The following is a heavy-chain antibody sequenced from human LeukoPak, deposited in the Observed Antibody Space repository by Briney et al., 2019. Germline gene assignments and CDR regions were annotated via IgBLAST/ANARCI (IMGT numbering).Heavy chain of an antibody. CDR3: ARLVGASWFDS. CDR1: GDIFSTNSAT. J-gene: IGHJ5*01. Sequence: SQTLSLTCAISGDIFSTNSATWPWLRQSPSRGLEWLGRTYYRSKWNNDYAVSMKSRITINPDTSKNQFSLQLNSVTPEDTAVYYCARLVGASWFDSWGQGTLVTVSS. V-gene: IGHV6-1*01. CDR2: TYYRSKWNN. D-gene: IGHD1-26*01.